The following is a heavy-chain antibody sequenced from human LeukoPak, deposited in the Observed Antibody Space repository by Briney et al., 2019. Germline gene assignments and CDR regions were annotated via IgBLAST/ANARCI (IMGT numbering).Heavy chain of an antibody. CDR1: GYTFTGYY. V-gene: IGHV1-2*02. CDR3: ARDSSGSYRIAFDK. D-gene: IGHD1-26*01. J-gene: IGHJ3*02. CDR2: INPNSGGT. Sequence: ASVKVSRKASGYTFTGYYIHWVRQAPGQGLEWMGWINPNSGGTNYAQKFQGRVTMTRDTSISTAYMELRRLRSDDTAVYYCARDSSGSYRIAFDKWGQGTMVTVSS.